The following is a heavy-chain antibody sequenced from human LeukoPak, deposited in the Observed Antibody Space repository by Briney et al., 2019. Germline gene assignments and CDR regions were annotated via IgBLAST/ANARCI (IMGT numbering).Heavy chain of an antibody. CDR2: IYYSGST. CDR1: GGSISSSSYY. CDR3: ARKFVDTAMVEYYFDY. Sequence: SETLPLTCTVSGGSISSSSYYWGWIRQPPGKGLEWIGSIYYSGSTYYNPSLKSRVTISVDTSKNQFSLKLSSVTAADTAVYYCARKFVDTAMVEYYFDYWGQGTLVTVSS. V-gene: IGHV4-39*01. J-gene: IGHJ4*02. D-gene: IGHD5-18*01.